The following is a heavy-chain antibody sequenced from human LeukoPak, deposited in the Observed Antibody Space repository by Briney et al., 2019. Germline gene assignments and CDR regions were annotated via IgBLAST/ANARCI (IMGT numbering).Heavy chain of an antibody. D-gene: IGHD3-22*01. CDR3: ARELVYYDSSGFSFDY. CDR2: IYHSGST. Sequence: SETLSLTCAVSGGSISSSNWWSWVRQPPGKGLEWIGEIYHSGSTNYNPSLKSRVTISVDKSKNQFSLKLSSVTAADTAVYYCARELVYYDSSGFSFDYWGQGTLVTVSS. V-gene: IGHV4-4*02. CDR1: GGSISSSNW. J-gene: IGHJ4*02.